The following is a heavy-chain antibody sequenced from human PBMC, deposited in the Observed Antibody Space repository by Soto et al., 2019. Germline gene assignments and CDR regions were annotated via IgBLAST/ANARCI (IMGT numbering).Heavy chain of an antibody. CDR3: AKDLREYGGYDSAFDF. J-gene: IGHJ3*01. D-gene: IGHD5-12*01. CDR2: ISYDGREK. CDR1: GFIFSHYG. Sequence: GGSLRLSCAASGFIFSHYGMYWVRQSPCKGLEWVAVISYDGREKYYADSVQGRFIVSRDNSKDTLYLQMDSLGDEDTALYYCAKDLREYGGYDSAFDFRGQGTMVTVSS. V-gene: IGHV3-30*18.